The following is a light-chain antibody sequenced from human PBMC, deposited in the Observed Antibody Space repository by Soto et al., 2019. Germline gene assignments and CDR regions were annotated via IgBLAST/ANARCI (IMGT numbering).Light chain of an antibody. CDR2: DAS. CDR3: KQRGNWPPA. CDR1: LSVGSS. V-gene: IGKV3-11*01. J-gene: IGKJ5*01. Sequence: IVLTQSPATLSLSPGERATLSCRASLSVGSSLAWYQQKPGQAPRLLIYDASNRATGIPVRFSGGGSGTDFTLTISSLEPEDFAVYYCKQRGNWPPAFGQGTRLEIK.